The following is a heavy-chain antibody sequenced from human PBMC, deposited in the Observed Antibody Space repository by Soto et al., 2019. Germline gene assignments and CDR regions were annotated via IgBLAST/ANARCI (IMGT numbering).Heavy chain of an antibody. D-gene: IGHD3-10*01. Sequence: QMQLVESGGGLVKPGGSLRLSCTASGFIFSDFYMAWIRQAPGKGLEWVSYISSDGSATYKDSVKGRFTVSRDNAKDSLYLQMNSLRDEDTAVYYCVRDRDRRWFDPWGQGTLVTVSS. CDR1: GFIFSDFY. J-gene: IGHJ5*02. CDR3: VRDRDRRWFDP. CDR2: ISSDGSAT. V-gene: IGHV3-11*01.